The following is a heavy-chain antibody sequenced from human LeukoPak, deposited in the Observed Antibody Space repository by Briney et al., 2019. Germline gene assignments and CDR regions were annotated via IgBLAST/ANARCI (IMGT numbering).Heavy chain of an antibody. J-gene: IGHJ3*01. D-gene: IGHD5-12*01. CDR3: ARQVATKGEWAFDV. Sequence: PSETLSLTCTVSGYFSTAYYWGWIRQPPGEGLEWLASIRHGGHTYYKPSLKSQVTISVDMSRNQFSLKLNSLTAADTAVYYCARQVATKGEWAFDVWGQGTMVTVSS. V-gene: IGHV4-38-2*02. CDR1: GYFSTAYY. CDR2: IRHGGHT.